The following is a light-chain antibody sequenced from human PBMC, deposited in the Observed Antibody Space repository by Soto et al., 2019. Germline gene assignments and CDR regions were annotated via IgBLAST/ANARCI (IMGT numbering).Light chain of an antibody. CDR3: SSYTSSSTVV. J-gene: IGLJ2*01. CDR2: DVT. V-gene: IGLV2-14*01. CDR1: GSTVGVYNF. Sequence: QSALTQPASVSKSPGQSITFSALGTGSTVGVYNFVSGYQQHPGKAPKLIIYDVTNRPSGVSDRFSGSKSGSTASLTISGLQTEDEADYYCSSYTSSSTVVFGGGTKLTVL.